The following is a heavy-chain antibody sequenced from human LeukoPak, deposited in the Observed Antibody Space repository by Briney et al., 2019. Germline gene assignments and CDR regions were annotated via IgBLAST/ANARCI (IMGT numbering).Heavy chain of an antibody. V-gene: IGHV3-30*18. D-gene: IGHD6-19*01. CDR1: GFTFSSYG. Sequence: GGSLRLSCAASGFTFSSYGMHWVRQAPGKGLEWVAVISYDGTNKYYADSVKGRFTISRDNSKNTLYLQMNSLRAEDTAVYYCAKDRQSWSSSGWNFDYWGQGTLVTVSS. J-gene: IGHJ4*02. CDR2: ISYDGTNK. CDR3: AKDRQSWSSSGWNFDY.